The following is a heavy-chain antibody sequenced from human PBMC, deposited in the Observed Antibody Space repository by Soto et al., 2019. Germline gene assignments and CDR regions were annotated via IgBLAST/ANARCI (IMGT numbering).Heavy chain of an antibody. CDR1: GFTFRNSW. CDR2: INNDGTNT. V-gene: IGHV3-74*01. CDR3: ARDVSWRGEFS. J-gene: IGHJ5*01. Sequence: GGSLRLSCAASGFTFRNSWMHWVRQAPGKGLVWVSRINNDGTNTDYADSVKGRFTISRDNAKNTVYLQVNNLRAEDTAVYYCARDVSWRGEFSWGQGTLVTVSS. D-gene: IGHD3-10*01.